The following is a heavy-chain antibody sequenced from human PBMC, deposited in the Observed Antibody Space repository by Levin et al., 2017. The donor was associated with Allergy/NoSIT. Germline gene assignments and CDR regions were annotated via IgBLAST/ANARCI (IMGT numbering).Heavy chain of an antibody. J-gene: IGHJ3*02. CDR1: GYIFVSYG. V-gene: IGHV1-18*01. CDR3: ARAFQRPYPGYAERDAFDI. CDR2: ISPYNGNT. D-gene: IGHD1-1*01. Sequence: GESLKISCKASGYIFVSYGITWLRQAPGQGLEWMGWISPYNGNTKYAQKFQGRVTMTTDTSTSTAYMELSSLTSDDTAVYYCARAFQRPYPGYAERDAFDIWGQGTTVTVSS.